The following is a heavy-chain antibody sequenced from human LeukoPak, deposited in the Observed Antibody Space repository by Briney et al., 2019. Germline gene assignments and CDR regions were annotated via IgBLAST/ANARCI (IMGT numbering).Heavy chain of an antibody. V-gene: IGHV1-2*06. J-gene: IGHJ4*02. D-gene: IGHD1-26*01. CDR1: GYTFTGNY. CDR3: ARIVGELDAQGNY. CDR2: LNPKSGGA. Sequence: ASVKVSCKASGYTFTGNYIHWVRHAPGQGLEWMGRLNPKSGGANYAQKFQGRVNMTRDTSISTAYVELTRLRSDDTAVYYCARIVGELDAQGNYWGQGTLVTVSS.